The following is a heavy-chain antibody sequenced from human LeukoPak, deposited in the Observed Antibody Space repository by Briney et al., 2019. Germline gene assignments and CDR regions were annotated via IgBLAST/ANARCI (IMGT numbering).Heavy chain of an antibody. V-gene: IGHV4-59*08. D-gene: IGHD3-9*01. J-gene: IGHJ4*02. CDR3: ARHDGVTGYPYY. Sequence: KPSETLSLTCTVSGGSISSYYWSWIRQPPGKGLEWIGYIYYSGSTNYNPSLKRRVTLSLDTSKNQVPLKLSSVTAADTAVYYCARHDGVTGYPYYWGQGTLVTVSS. CDR2: IYYSGST. CDR1: GGSISSYY.